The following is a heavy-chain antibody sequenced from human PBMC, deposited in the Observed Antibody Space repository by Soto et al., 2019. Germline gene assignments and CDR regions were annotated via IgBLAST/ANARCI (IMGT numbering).Heavy chain of an antibody. D-gene: IGHD1-1*01. CDR3: LRPLVKTGTSGFDH. J-gene: IGHJ4*02. Sequence: QVQLQGSGPGLVKPSGTLSLTCAVSSGSISSSNWWSWVRQPPGEGLEWIGEIAHTENTNYNPSLKRRYTRTEDKSKIQFCLRLTSVGAADTAMYSGLRPLVKTGTSGFDHWGQGTLVTVSA. CDR1: SGSISSSNW. CDR2: IAHTENT. V-gene: IGHV4-4*02.